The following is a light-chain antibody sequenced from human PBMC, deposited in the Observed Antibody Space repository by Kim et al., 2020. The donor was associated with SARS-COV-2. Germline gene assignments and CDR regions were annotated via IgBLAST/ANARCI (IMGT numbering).Light chain of an antibody. CDR1: SSDIGAYDR. J-gene: IGLJ3*02. Sequence: GQSITIPCAGASSDIGAYDRVSWYRQHPGKAPTLVISEVSQRPSGVSSRFSGSKSGITASLTISGLQADDEADYYCNSFTTTSTWVFGGGTQLTVL. CDR2: EVS. V-gene: IGLV2-14*03. CDR3: NSFTTTSTWV.